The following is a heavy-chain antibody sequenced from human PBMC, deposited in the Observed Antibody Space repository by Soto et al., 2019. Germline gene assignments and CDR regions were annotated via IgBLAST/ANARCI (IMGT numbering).Heavy chain of an antibody. J-gene: IGHJ6*02. CDR1: GGTFSSYA. CDR2: IIPIFGTA. V-gene: IGHV1-69*06. CDR3: ATGGHLDYYYYYGMDV. Sequence: ASVKVSCKASGGTFSSYAISWVRQAPGQGLEWMGGIIPIFGTANYAQKFQGRVTITADKSTSTAYMELSSLRSEDTAVYYCATGGHLDYYYYYGMDVWGQGTTVTVSS. D-gene: IGHD3-10*01.